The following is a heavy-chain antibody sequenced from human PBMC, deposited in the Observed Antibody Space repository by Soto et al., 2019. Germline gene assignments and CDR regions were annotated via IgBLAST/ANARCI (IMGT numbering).Heavy chain of an antibody. J-gene: IGHJ5*02. CDR3: ARAGGSTGTTWEFGVWFDP. V-gene: IGHV3-11*01. CDR1: GFTFSDYY. CDR2: ISSSGSTI. Sequence: GGSLRLSCAASGFTFSDYYMSWIRQAPGKGLEWVSYISSSGSTIYYADSVKGRFTISRDNAKNSLYLQMNSLRAEDTAVYYCARAGGSTGTTWEFGVWFDPWGQGTLVTVSS. D-gene: IGHD1-26*01.